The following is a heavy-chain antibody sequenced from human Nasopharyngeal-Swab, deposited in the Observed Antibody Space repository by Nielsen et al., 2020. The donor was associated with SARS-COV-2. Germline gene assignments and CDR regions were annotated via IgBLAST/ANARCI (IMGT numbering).Heavy chain of an antibody. Sequence: SLKISCAASGFTFDDYAMHWVRQAPGKGLEWVSGISWNSCSIGYADSVKGRFTISRDNAKNSLYLQMNSLRAEDTALYYCTKVGAQDYYNMDVWGKGTTVTVSS. D-gene: IGHD1-26*01. CDR1: GFTFDDYA. CDR3: TKVGAQDYYNMDV. CDR2: ISWNSCSI. J-gene: IGHJ6*03. V-gene: IGHV3-9*01.